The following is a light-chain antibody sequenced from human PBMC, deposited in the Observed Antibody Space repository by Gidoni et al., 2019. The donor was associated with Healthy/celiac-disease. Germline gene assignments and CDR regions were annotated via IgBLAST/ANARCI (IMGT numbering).Light chain of an antibody. J-gene: IGKJ1*01. CDR3: QQYGSSFSWT. CDR1: QSVSSSY. V-gene: IGKV3-20*01. CDR2: GAS. Sequence: IVFVQYPCTLSLSPGERATLSCRASQSVSSSYLAWYQQKPGQAPRLLIYGASSRATGIPDRFSGSGSGTDFTLTISRLEPEDFAVYYCQQYGSSFSWTFGQGTKVEIK.